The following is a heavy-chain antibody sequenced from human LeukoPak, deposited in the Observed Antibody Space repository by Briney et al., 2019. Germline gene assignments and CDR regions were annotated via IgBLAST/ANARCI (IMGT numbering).Heavy chain of an antibody. CDR3: ARHCGATCYRAFDY. D-gene: IGHD2-15*01. V-gene: IGHV4-59*08. Sequence: SETLSLTCTVSGDSISSYYWSWIWQPPGKGLEWIGYIYYSGSTNYNPSLKSRVTISVDTSKNQFPLKLSSVTAADTAVYFCARHCGATCYRAFDYWGQGTLVTVSS. J-gene: IGHJ4*02. CDR2: IYYSGST. CDR1: GDSISSYY.